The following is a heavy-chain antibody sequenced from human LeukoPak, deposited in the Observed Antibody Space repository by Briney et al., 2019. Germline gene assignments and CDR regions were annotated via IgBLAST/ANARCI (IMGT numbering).Heavy chain of an antibody. D-gene: IGHD1-26*01. CDR1: GASISGGTYY. V-gene: IGHV4-39*01. CDR3: ARRGGSGRAFDY. J-gene: IGHJ4*02. Sequence: PETLSLTCSVSGASISGGTYYWGWIRQPPGKGLEWIGSIYYTGSTYDNPSLKSRVTISVDTSKNQFSLKLSSVTAADTAVYYCARRGGSGRAFDYWGQGTLVTVSS. CDR2: IYYTGST.